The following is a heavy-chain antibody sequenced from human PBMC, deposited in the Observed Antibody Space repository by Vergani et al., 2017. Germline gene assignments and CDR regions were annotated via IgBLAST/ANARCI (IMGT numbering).Heavy chain of an antibody. CDR2: IWYDGSNK. Sequence: QVQLVESGGGVVQPGRSLRLSCAASGFTFSSSGMHWVRQAPGKGLEWVAVIWYDGSNKYYADSVKGRFTISRDNSKNTLYLQMNSLRAEDTAVYYCARAQLERQARLAGGFGYWGQGTLVTVSS. J-gene: IGHJ4*02. V-gene: IGHV3-33*01. CDR3: ARAQLERQARLAGGFGY. D-gene: IGHD1-1*01. CDR1: GFTFSSSG.